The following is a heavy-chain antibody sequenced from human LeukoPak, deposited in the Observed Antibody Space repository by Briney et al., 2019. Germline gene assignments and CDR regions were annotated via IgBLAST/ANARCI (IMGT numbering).Heavy chain of an antibody. CDR1: GGSFSGYY. J-gene: IGHJ6*02. CDR2: INHSGST. V-gene: IGHV4-34*01. D-gene: IGHD2-2*01. CDR3: ARDAGHQLSRRNYYAMDV. Sequence: SETLSLTCSVYGGSFSGYYWSWIRQPPGKGLEWIGEINHSGSTNYNPSLKSRVTISVDTSKTQFSLKLSSVTAADTAVYYCARDAGHQLSRRNYYAMDVWGQGTTVTVSS.